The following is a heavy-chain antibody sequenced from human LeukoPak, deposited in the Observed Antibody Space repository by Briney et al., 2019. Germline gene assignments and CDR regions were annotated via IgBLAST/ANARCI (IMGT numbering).Heavy chain of an antibody. CDR2: INPNSGGT. Sequence: ASVKVSCKASGYTFTGYYMHWVRQAPGQGLEWMGWINPNSGGTNYAQKFQGRVTMTRDTSISTAYMELSRLRSDDTAVYYCARDLGGYSYGRDYWGQGTLVTVSS. CDR3: ARDLGGYSYGRDY. CDR1: GYTFTGYY. J-gene: IGHJ4*02. D-gene: IGHD5-18*01. V-gene: IGHV1-2*02.